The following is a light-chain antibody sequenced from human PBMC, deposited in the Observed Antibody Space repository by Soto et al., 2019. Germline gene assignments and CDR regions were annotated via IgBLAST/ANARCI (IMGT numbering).Light chain of an antibody. Sequence: QSVLAQPASVSGSRGQSITISCTGTSSDVGRYNYVSWYQQHPGKAPKLMIYDVSNRPSGVSNRFSGSKSGNTASLTISGLQAEDEADYYCSSYTSSSTLCVFGTGTKVTVL. CDR1: SSDVGRYNY. J-gene: IGLJ1*01. CDR2: DVS. CDR3: SSYTSSSTLCV. V-gene: IGLV2-14*01.